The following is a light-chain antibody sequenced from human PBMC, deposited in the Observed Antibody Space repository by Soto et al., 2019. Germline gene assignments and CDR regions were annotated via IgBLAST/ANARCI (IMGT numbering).Light chain of an antibody. V-gene: IGLV2-14*03. CDR3: SSYTSSNTVV. CDR2: DLN. J-gene: IGLJ2*01. CDR1: SSDVGGYNF. Sequence: QSALTQPASVSGSPGQSITISCSGTSSDVGGYNFVSWYQQHPGKAPKLLIYDLNDRPSGVSNRFSGSKSGNTASLIISGLQAEDDADYYCSSYTSSNTVVFGGGTKLTVL.